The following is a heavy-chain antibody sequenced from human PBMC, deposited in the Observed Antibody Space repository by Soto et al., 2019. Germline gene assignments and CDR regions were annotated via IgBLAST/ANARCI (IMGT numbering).Heavy chain of an antibody. V-gene: IGHV3-48*02. CDR3: ARNSPGRYCSSTSCPRMDV. D-gene: IGHD2-2*01. Sequence: GGSLGLSCAAPGFTFSSYSMHWVRQAPGKGLEWVSYISNSSSTIYYADSVKGRFTISRDNAKNSLYLQMNSLRDEDTAVYYCARNSPGRYCSSTSCPRMDVWGQGTTVTVSS. CDR2: ISNSSSTI. CDR1: GFTFSSYS. J-gene: IGHJ6*02.